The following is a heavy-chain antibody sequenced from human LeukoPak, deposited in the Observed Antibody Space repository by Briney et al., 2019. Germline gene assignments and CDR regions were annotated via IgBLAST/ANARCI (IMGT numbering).Heavy chain of an antibody. Sequence: GGSLRLSCAASGFTFSSYAMHWVRQAPGKGLEWVAVISYDGSNKYYADSVKGRFTISRDNSKNTLYLQMNSLRAEDTAVYYCARDRNLPGFPIRNDYWGQGTLVTVSS. CDR2: ISYDGSNK. CDR1: GFTFSSYA. CDR3: ARDRNLPGFPIRNDY. D-gene: IGHD1-14*01. J-gene: IGHJ4*02. V-gene: IGHV3-30-3*01.